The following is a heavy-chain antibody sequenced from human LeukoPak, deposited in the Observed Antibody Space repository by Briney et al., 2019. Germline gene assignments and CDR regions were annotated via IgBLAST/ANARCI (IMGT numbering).Heavy chain of an antibody. D-gene: IGHD6-19*01. J-gene: IGHJ4*02. CDR3: QAAVADY. CDR1: GGSFSGYY. CDR2: INHSGST. V-gene: IGHV4-34*01. Sequence: KPSETLSLTCAVYGGSFSGYYWSWIRQPPGKGLEWIGEINHSGSTNYNPSLKSRVTISVDTSKNQFSLKLSSATAADTAVYYCQAAVADYWGQGTLVTVSS.